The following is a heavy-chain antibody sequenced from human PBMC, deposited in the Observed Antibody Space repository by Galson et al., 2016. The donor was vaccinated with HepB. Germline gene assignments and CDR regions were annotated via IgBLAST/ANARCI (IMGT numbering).Heavy chain of an antibody. CDR3: ARYGGHYSIQWFDP. D-gene: IGHD4-11*01. CDR1: GGSMGRSTHY. J-gene: IGHJ5*02. CDR2: ISSTGAT. Sequence: SETLSLTCTVSGGSMGRSTHYWGWIRQPPGKGLEWIGYISSTGATTYNPSLKSRISISLDKSKNQFSLNLNSATAADTAVYYCARYGGHYSIQWFDPWGQGTLVTVSS. V-gene: IGHV4-61*05.